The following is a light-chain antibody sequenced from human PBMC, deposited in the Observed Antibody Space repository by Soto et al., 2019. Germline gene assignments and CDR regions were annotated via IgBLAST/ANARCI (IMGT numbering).Light chain of an antibody. V-gene: IGKV3-15*01. Sequence: EVVMTQSPATLSVSPGERATLSCRASQSVSSNLAWYQQEHGQAPRPLIYGASTRATGIPARFSGSGSGTEFTLTISSLQSEDFAVYYCQQYDNWPPITFGQGTRLEI. CDR3: QQYDNWPPIT. CDR2: GAS. J-gene: IGKJ5*01. CDR1: QSVSSN.